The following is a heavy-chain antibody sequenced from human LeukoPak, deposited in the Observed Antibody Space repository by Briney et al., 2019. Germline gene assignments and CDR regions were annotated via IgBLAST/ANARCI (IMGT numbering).Heavy chain of an antibody. CDR1: GGSFSGYY. D-gene: IGHD2-2*02. Sequence: SETLSLTCAVYGGSFSGYYWSWIRQPPGKGLGWIGEINHSGSTNYNPSLKSRVTISVDTSKNQFSLKLSSVTAADTAVYYCARGDGYCSSTSCYKGAQFDYWGQGTLVTVSS. CDR3: ARGDGYCSSTSCYKGAQFDY. V-gene: IGHV4-34*01. J-gene: IGHJ4*02. CDR2: INHSGST.